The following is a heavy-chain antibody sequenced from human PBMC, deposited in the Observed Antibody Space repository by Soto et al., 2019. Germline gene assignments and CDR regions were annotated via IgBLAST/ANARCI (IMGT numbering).Heavy chain of an antibody. D-gene: IGHD6-13*01. CDR1: GFTFSSYS. J-gene: IGHJ6*02. Sequence: PGGSLRLSCAASGFTFSSYSMNWVLQAPGKGLEWVSSISSSSSYIYYADSVKGRFTISRDNAKNSLYLQMNSLRAEDTAVYYCARDADSSIKPLYGMDVWGQGTTVTGSS. CDR3: ARDADSSIKPLYGMDV. CDR2: ISSSSSYI. V-gene: IGHV3-21*01.